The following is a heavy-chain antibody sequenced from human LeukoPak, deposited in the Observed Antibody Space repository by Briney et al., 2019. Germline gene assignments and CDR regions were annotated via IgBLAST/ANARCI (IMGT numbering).Heavy chain of an antibody. CDR1: GYTFTSYG. CDR3: ARDLGFGSSWYTEYFQH. D-gene: IGHD6-13*01. J-gene: IGHJ1*01. CDR2: NSAYNGNT. Sequence: ASVKVSCKASGYTFTSYGISWVRQAPGQGLEWMGWNSAYNGNTNYAQKLQGRVTMTTDTSTSTAYMELRSLRSDDTAVYYCARDLGFGSSWYTEYFQHWGQGTLVTVSS. V-gene: IGHV1-18*01.